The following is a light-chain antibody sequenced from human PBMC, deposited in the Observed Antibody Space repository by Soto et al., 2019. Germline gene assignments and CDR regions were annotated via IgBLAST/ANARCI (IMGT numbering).Light chain of an antibody. J-gene: IGKJ1*01. V-gene: IGKV1-5*01. Sequence: DIKMNQSPSALSASVGDRVTITCRASQSISSWLAWYQQKPGKAPKLLIYDASSLESGVPSRFSGSGSGTEFTLTISSLQPDDFATYYCQQGTFGQGTKVDIK. CDR3: QQGT. CDR2: DAS. CDR1: QSISSW.